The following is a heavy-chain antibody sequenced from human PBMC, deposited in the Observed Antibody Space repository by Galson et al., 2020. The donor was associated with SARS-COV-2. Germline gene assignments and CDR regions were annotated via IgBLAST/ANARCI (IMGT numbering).Heavy chain of an antibody. CDR2: ISSSSSYI. V-gene: IGHV3-21*01. J-gene: IGHJ4*02. Sequence: GGSLRLSCAASGFTFSSYSMNWVRQAPGKGLEWVSSISSSSSYIYYADSVKGRFTISRDNAKNSLYLQMNSLRAEDTAVYYCARVFGGYSYGYEIEPFDYWGQGTLVTVSS. D-gene: IGHD5-18*01. CDR3: ARVFGGYSYGYEIEPFDY. CDR1: GFTFSSYS.